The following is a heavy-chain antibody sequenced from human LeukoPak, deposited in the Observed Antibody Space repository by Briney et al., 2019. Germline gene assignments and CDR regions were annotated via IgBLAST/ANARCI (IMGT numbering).Heavy chain of an antibody. CDR1: GASISSSVWY. V-gene: IGHV4-39*02. D-gene: IGHD6-19*01. J-gene: IGHJ4*02. CDR3: ARFRIAVPGPIDY. CDR2: IYYTGTT. Sequence: SETLFLTYTVSGASISSSVWYWGWIGQPPGKGLEWIGNIYYTGTTSFNPSLKIRVSMSLDMSKNIFSLKLTSVTAADTAVYYCARFRIAVPGPIDYWGQGNLVAVSS.